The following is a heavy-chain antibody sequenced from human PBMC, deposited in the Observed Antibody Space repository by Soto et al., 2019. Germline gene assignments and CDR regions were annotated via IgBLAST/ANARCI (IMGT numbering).Heavy chain of an antibody. J-gene: IGHJ5*02. Sequence: QVQLVQSGSEVKMPGSSVKVSCKTSGGTFSRHAINWVRQAPGQGLEWMGGIIPLFGTTNYAQKFKGRVTIIADKSSGQAYMELSSLSSEDAAVYYCARAAIHGSSWYFWFDPWGQGTLVTVSS. CDR2: IIPLFGTT. V-gene: IGHV1-69*06. CDR3: ARAAIHGSSWYFWFDP. CDR1: GGTFSRHA. D-gene: IGHD6-13*01.